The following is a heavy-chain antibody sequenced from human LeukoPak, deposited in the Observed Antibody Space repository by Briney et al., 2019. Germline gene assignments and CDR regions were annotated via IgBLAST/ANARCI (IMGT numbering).Heavy chain of an antibody. Sequence: GGSLRLSCTVSGFTVSNNSMSWVRQAPGKGLEWVSFIYSDNTHYSDSVKGRFTISRDNSKNTLYLQMNSLRAEDTAVYYCARDSGNYLDAFDIWGQGTMVTVSS. CDR1: GFTVSNNS. CDR2: IYSDNT. D-gene: IGHD1-7*01. CDR3: ARDSGNYLDAFDI. V-gene: IGHV3-53*01. J-gene: IGHJ3*02.